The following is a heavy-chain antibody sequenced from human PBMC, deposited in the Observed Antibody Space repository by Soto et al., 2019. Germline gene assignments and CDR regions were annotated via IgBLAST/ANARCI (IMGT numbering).Heavy chain of an antibody. J-gene: IGHJ6*02. CDR2: IVVGSGNT. CDR3: AAAGITMVRGYYYGMDV. D-gene: IGHD3-10*01. V-gene: IGHV1-58*02. CDR1: GFTFTSSA. Sequence: ASVKVSCMASGFTFTSSAMQWVRQARGQRLEWIGWIVVGSGNTNYAQKFQERVTITRDMSTSTAYMELSSLRSEDTAVYYCAAAGITMVRGYYYGMDVWGQGTTVTVSS.